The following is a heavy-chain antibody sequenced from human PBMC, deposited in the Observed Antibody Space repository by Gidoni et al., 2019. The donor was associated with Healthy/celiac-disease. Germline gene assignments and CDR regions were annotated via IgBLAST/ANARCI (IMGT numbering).Heavy chain of an antibody. CDR1: GFTFSSYA. CDR2: ISYDGSNK. D-gene: IGHD4-17*01. Sequence: QVQLVESGGGVVQPGRSLRLSCAASGFTFSSYAMHWVRQAPGKGLEWVAVISYDGSNKYYADSVKGRFTISRDNSKNTLYLQMNSLRAEDTAVYYCARDGPTVVQFSFDYWGQGTLVTVSS. CDR3: ARDGPTVVQFSFDY. J-gene: IGHJ4*02. V-gene: IGHV3-30*04.